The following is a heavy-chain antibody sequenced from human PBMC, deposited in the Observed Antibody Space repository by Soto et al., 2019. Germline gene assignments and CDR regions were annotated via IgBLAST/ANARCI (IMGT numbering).Heavy chain of an antibody. CDR2: IIPIFGTA. Sequence: ASVKVSCKASGGTFSSYAISWVRQAPGQGLEWMGGIIPIFGTAIYAQKFQGRVTITADKSTSTAYMELSSLRSEDTAVYYCARGRSALSVMYYFDYWGQGTLVTAPQ. J-gene: IGHJ4*02. V-gene: IGHV1-69*06. CDR3: ARGRSALSVMYYFDY. CDR1: GGTFSSYA. D-gene: IGHD2-8*01.